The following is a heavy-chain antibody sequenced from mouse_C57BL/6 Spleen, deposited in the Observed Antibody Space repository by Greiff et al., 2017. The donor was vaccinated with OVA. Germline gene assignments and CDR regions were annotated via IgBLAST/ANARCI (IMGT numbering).Heavy chain of an antibody. CDR3: ARVYGSSSYAMDY. J-gene: IGHJ4*01. CDR1: GFSLTSYA. D-gene: IGHD1-1*01. CDR2: IWTGGGT. Sequence: VMLVESGPGLVAPSQSLSLTCTVSGFSLTSYAISWVRQPPGKGLEWLGVIWTGGGTNYNSALKSRLSISKDNYKSQVFLKMNSLQTDDTARYYCARVYGSSSYAMDYWGQGTSVTVPS. V-gene: IGHV2-9-1*01.